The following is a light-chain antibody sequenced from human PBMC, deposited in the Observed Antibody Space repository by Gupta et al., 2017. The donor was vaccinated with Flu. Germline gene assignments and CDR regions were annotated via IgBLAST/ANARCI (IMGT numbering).Light chain of an antibody. Sequence: DIQMTQSPSSLSASVGDRVTITCQASQDISNYLNWYQQKPGKAPKLLIYDASNLETGVPSRFSGSGSGTDFTFTNSSLQPEDIATYYCQQYDNPLLTFGGGTKVEIK. J-gene: IGKJ4*01. CDR2: DAS. CDR3: QQYDNPLLT. CDR1: QDISNY. V-gene: IGKV1-33*01.